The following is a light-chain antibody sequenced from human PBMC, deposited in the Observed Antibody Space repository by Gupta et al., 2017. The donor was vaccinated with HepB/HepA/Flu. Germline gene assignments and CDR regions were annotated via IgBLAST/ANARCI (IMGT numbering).Light chain of an antibody. V-gene: IGLV10-54*01. CDR3: SAWDSRLSVWV. Sequence: QAGLTQPPSVSKDLRQTATLACTGNINNVGNQGAGWLQQHQGHPPKLLSYRNNSRPSGISERFSAFRSGNRDFLTITGLQSDDEADYYGSAWDSRLSVWVFGGGTKLSVL. CDR1: INNVGNQG. J-gene: IGLJ3*02. CDR2: RNN.